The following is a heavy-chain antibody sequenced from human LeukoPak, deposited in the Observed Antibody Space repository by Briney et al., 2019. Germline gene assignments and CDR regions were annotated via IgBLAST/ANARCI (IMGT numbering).Heavy chain of an antibody. CDR1: GGSISSGSYY. D-gene: IGHD2-2*01. V-gene: IGHV4-61*02. CDR2: IYTSGST. CDR3: ARDRGYCSSTSCQIPLYYYYYMDV. J-gene: IGHJ6*03. Sequence: PSQTLSLTCTVSGGSISSGSYYWSWIRQPAGKGLEWIGRIYTSGSTNYNPSLKSRVTISVDTSKNQFSLKLSSVTAADTAVYYCARDRGYCSSTSCQIPLYYYYYMDVWGKGTTVTVSS.